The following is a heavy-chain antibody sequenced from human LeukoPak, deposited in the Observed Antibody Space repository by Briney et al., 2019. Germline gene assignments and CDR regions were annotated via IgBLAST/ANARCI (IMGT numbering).Heavy chain of an antibody. V-gene: IGHV1-24*01. Sequence: ASVKVSCKVSGYTLTELSMNWVRQAPGKGLEWMGGFDPEDGETIYAQKFQGRVTMTEDTSTDTAYMELSSLRSEDTAVYYCATDLIWFGESSSAFDIWGQGTMVTVSS. CDR2: FDPEDGET. D-gene: IGHD3-10*01. CDR1: GYTLTELS. CDR3: ATDLIWFGESSSAFDI. J-gene: IGHJ3*02.